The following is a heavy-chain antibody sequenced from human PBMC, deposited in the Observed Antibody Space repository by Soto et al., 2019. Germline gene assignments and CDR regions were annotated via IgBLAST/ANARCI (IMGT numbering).Heavy chain of an antibody. CDR3: ARSETAARMYYDFWSGYPPKNYYYGMDV. Sequence: SETLSLTCAVSGYSISSGYYWGWIRQPPGKGLEWIGSIYHSGSTYYNPSLKSRVTISVDTSKNQFSLKLSSVTAADTAVYYCARSETAARMYYDFWSGYPPKNYYYGMDVWGQGTTVTV. CDR1: GYSISSGYY. V-gene: IGHV4-38-2*01. D-gene: IGHD3-3*01. CDR2: IYHSGST. J-gene: IGHJ6*02.